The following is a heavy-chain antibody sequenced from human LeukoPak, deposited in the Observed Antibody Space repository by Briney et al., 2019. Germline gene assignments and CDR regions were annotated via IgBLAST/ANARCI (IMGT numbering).Heavy chain of an antibody. Sequence: PGGSLRLSCAASGFTFSSYEMNWVRQAPGKGLEWVSYISSSGSTIYYADSVKGRFTISRDNAKNSLYLQMNSLRAEDTAVYYCARAAGYYDRWGYYYYYMDVWGKGTTVTVSS. CDR2: ISSSGSTI. J-gene: IGHJ6*03. CDR1: GFTFSSYE. V-gene: IGHV3-48*03. D-gene: IGHD3-22*01. CDR3: ARAAGYYDRWGYYYYYMDV.